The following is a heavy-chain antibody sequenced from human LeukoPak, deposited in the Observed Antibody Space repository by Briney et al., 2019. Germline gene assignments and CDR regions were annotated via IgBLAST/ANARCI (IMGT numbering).Heavy chain of an antibody. J-gene: IGHJ3*02. CDR3: ASRMAGTGDYGAFDI. CDR1: GGSISSSNW. CDR2: IYHSGRT. D-gene: IGHD6-19*01. Sequence: PSETLSLTCAVSGGSISSSNWWSWVRQPPGKGLEWIGEIYHSGRTNYNPSLKSRVTISVDKSKNQFSLKLSSVTAADTAVYYCASRMAGTGDYGAFDIWGQGTMVTVSS. V-gene: IGHV4-4*02.